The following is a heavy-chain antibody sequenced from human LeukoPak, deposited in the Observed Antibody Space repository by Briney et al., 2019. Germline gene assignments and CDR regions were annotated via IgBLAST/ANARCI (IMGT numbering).Heavy chain of an antibody. CDR2: IFHGGSP. D-gene: IGHD2-15*01. J-gene: IGHJ4*02. Sequence: TSETLSLTCAVYGGSFSDYYWIWIRQPPGKGLEWIGEIFHGGSPNCNPSLKSRVTISVDTSKNQFSLKLSSVTAADTAVYYCARGGIGDIVVVVAAFDYWGQGTLVTVSS. CDR3: ARGGIGDIVVVVAAFDY. CDR1: GGSFSDYY. V-gene: IGHV4-34*01.